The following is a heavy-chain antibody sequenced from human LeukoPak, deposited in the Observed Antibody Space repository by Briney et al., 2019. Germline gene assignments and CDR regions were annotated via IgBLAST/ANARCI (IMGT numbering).Heavy chain of an antibody. V-gene: IGHV4-39*07. Sequence: PSETLSLTCTVSGGSISSTSYYWGWIRQPPGKGLECIGSIYYSGRTLYNPSLKSRVTMSVDTSKNQFSLKLNSVTAADTAVYYCARILYSSNIDYWGQGTLVTVSS. J-gene: IGHJ4*02. D-gene: IGHD6-19*01. CDR3: ARILYSSNIDY. CDR1: GGSISSTSYY. CDR2: IYYSGRT.